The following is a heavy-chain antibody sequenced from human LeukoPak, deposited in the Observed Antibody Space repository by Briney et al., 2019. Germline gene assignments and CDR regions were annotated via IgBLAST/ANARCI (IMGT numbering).Heavy chain of an antibody. V-gene: IGHV4-34*01. D-gene: IGHD3-22*01. CDR1: GGSFSGYY. Sequence: SETLSLTCAVYGGSFSGYYWSWIRQPPGKGLEWIGEINHSGSTNYNPSLKSRVTISVDTSKNQFPLKLSSVTAADTAVYYCARGRARRYYYDSSGYYFDYWGQGTLVTVSS. CDR2: INHSGST. J-gene: IGHJ4*02. CDR3: ARGRARRYYYDSSGYYFDY.